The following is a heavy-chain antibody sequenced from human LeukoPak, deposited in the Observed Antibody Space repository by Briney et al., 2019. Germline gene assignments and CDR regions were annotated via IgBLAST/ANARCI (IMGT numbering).Heavy chain of an antibody. CDR3: AREGNRSSDSSASYPLDY. CDR1: GYTFTSYG. CDR2: ISAYNGNT. V-gene: IGHV1-18*01. D-gene: IGHD1-26*01. Sequence: ASVKVSCKASGYTFTSYGISWVRQAPGQGLEWMGWISAYNGNTNYAQKLQGRVTMTTDTSSSTAYMELSSLRSEDTAVYYCAREGNRSSDSSASYPLDYWGQGTLVTVSS. J-gene: IGHJ4*02.